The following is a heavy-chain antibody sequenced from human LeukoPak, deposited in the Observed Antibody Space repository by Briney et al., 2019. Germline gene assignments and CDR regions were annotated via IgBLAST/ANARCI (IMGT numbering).Heavy chain of an antibody. CDR1: GFTFSSYA. Sequence: PGGSLGLSCAASGFTFSSYAMSWVRQAPGKGLEWVSAISGRGGSTYYADSVKGRFTISRDNSKNTLYLQMNSLRAEDTAVYYCANVGWYGGDYWGQGTLVTVSS. D-gene: IGHD6-19*01. CDR3: ANVGWYGGDY. V-gene: IGHV3-23*01. CDR2: ISGRGGST. J-gene: IGHJ4*02.